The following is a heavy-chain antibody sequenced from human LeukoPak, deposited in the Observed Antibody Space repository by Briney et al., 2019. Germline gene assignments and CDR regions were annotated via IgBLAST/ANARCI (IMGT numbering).Heavy chain of an antibody. V-gene: IGHV4-34*01. CDR2: INNSGRT. CDR1: GGSFSGYY. Sequence: PSETLSLTSAVHGGSFSGYYWSWVRQPPGKGVEWVGEINNSGRTNSNPSLKSRVTISVDTSKNQFSLKLSSVTAADTAVYYCARGWGYGSGSYSFGYYYGMDVWGKGTTVTVSS. CDR3: ARGWGYGSGSYSFGYYYGMDV. J-gene: IGHJ6*04. D-gene: IGHD3-10*01.